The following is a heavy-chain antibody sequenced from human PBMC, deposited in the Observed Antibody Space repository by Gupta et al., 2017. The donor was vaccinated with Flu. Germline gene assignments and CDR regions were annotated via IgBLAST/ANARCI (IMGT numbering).Heavy chain of an antibody. V-gene: IGHV1-69*01. D-gene: IGHD3-16*02. Sequence: QVQLVQSGAEVKKPGSSVKVSCKASGGTFSSYAISWVRQAPGQGLEWMGGIIPIFGTANYAQKFQGRVTITADESTSTAYMELSSLRSEDTAVYYCARDLNQMVIGYYYGMDVWGQGTTVTVSS. CDR2: IIPIFGTA. CDR3: ARDLNQMVIGYYYGMDV. J-gene: IGHJ6*02. CDR1: GGTFSSYA.